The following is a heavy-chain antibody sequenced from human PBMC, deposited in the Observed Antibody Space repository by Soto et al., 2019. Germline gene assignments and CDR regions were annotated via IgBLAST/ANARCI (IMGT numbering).Heavy chain of an antibody. CDR2: ISGGGGST. CDR3: AKDRPSYYDNGGYYILQMDV. Sequence: EVRLVDSGGGLVQPGGSLRLSCAASGFTFSSYAMTWVRQAPGKGLEWVSAISGGGGSTYYADSVKGRLTISRDNSKKTPYLQMNSLRAEDTAVYYCAKDRPSYYDNGGYYILQMDVWGQGTTVTVSS. V-gene: IGHV3-23*04. CDR1: GFTFSSYA. D-gene: IGHD3-22*01. J-gene: IGHJ6*02.